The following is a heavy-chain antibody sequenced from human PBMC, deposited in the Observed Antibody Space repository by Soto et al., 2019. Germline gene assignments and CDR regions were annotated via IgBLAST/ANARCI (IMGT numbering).Heavy chain of an antibody. V-gene: IGHV3-33*01. Sequence: PGGSLRLSCAASGFTFSTYGMHWVRQAPGKGLEWVAVIWYDGSKEYYADSVKGRFIISRDNSKNTLYLQMNSLRAEDTAVFYCARGTTYYDIWSGFIDYWGQGTLVTVSS. CDR1: GFTFSTYG. CDR2: IWYDGSKE. CDR3: ARGTTYYDIWSGFIDY. D-gene: IGHD3-3*01. J-gene: IGHJ4*02.